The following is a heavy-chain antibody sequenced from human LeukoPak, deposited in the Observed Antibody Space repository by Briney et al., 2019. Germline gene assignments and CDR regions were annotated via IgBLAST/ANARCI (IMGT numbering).Heavy chain of an antibody. Sequence: GESLQISCQASGYIFTNYWIAWVRPMPGKGLGCMGIILLRDSDVRYTPAFRGRVIISVDKSINTAFLQWRTLEASDSGMYYCVRQGAGASHYDGTGLPRGAFDVWGQGTMVAVSP. V-gene: IGHV5-51*01. CDR2: ILLRDSDV. CDR1: GYIFTNYW. CDR3: VRQGAGASHYDGTGLPRGAFDV. D-gene: IGHD3-16*01. J-gene: IGHJ3*01.